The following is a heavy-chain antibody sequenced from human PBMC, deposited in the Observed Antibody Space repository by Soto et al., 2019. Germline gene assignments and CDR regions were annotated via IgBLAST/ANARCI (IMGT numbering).Heavy chain of an antibody. CDR1: GGSISSYY. CDR2: IYYSGST. CDR3: ARGPHDYGDYGAVEYFDY. D-gene: IGHD4-17*01. Sequence: SETLSLTCTVSGGSISSYYWSWIWQPPGKGLEWIGYIYYSGSTNYNPSLKSRVTISVDTSKNQFSPKLSSVTAADTAVYYCARGPHDYGDYGAVEYFDYWGQGTLVTVSS. J-gene: IGHJ4*02. V-gene: IGHV4-59*01.